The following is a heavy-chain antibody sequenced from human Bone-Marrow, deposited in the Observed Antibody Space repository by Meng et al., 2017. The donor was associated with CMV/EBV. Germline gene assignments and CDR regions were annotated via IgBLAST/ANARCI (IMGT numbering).Heavy chain of an antibody. J-gene: IGHJ6*02. CDR2: MNPNSGNT. CDR1: GYTFTGYY. CDR3: ARVGYYYYGMAV. V-gene: IGHV1-8*02. Sequence: ASVKVSCKAAGYTFTGYYIHWVRQATGQGLEWMGWMNPNSGNTGYAQKFQGRVTMTRNTSISTAYMELSSLRSEDTAVYYCARVGYYYYGMAVWGPGNTVTGAS.